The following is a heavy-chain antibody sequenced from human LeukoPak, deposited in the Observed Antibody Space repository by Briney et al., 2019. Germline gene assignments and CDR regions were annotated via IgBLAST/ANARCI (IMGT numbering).Heavy chain of an antibody. V-gene: IGHV4-39*01. D-gene: IGHD2/OR15-2a*01. CDR3: ASPFLIN. Sequence: SETLSLTCTVSGGTISNSGYYWGWIRQPPGKGLEWIGSISYSGNIYYNPSLKGRLTISVDTSNSQFSLKLSSVTAADTAVYYCASPFLINWGQGTLVTVSS. CDR1: GGTISNSGYY. J-gene: IGHJ4*02. CDR2: ISYSGNI.